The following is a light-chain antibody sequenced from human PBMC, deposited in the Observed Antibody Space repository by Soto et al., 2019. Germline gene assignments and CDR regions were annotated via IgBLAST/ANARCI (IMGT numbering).Light chain of an antibody. CDR1: QSVSSSY. V-gene: IGKV3D-20*01. J-gene: IGKJ4*01. CDR2: DAS. Sequence: EMVLTQPPATLSLSPGERATLSCGARQSVSSSYLAWYQQKPGLAPRLLIYDASSRATGIPDRFSGSGSGTDFTLTISRLEPEDFTVYYCQQYGSSVLTFGGGTKVDIK. CDR3: QQYGSSVLT.